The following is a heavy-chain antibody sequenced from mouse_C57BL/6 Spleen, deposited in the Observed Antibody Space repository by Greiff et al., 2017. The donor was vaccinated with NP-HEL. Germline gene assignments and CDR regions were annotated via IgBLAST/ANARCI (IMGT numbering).Heavy chain of an antibody. Sequence: QVQLQQPGAELVKPGASVKLSCKASGYTFTSYWMHWVKQRPGQGLEWIGMIHPNSGSTNYNEKFKSKATLTVDKSSSTAYMQLSSLTSEDSAVYYCARTYYDPLYAMDYWGQGTSVTVSS. CDR2: IHPNSGST. CDR3: ARTYYDPLYAMDY. CDR1: GYTFTSYW. J-gene: IGHJ4*01. V-gene: IGHV1-64*01. D-gene: IGHD2-4*01.